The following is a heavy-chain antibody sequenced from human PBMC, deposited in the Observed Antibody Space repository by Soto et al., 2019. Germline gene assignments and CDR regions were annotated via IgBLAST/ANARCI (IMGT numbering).Heavy chain of an antibody. J-gene: IGHJ4*02. CDR1: GFTFGSNW. D-gene: IGHD3-3*01. V-gene: IGHV3-7*03. CDR3: ASLEWESTGYGDY. CDR2: IKRDGSEK. Sequence: GGSLRLSCAASGFTFGSNWMSWVRQAPGKGLEWVANIKRDGSEKYYVDSVKGRFTISRDNAKNTLYLQMNSLRADDTAVYYCASLEWESTGYGDYWGQGTLVT.